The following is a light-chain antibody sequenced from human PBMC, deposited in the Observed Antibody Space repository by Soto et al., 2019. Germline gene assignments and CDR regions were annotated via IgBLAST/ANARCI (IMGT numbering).Light chain of an antibody. Sequence: IVMTQSPATLSLSPGERVTLSWKASQSVTSKLAWYKQKPGQAPRRLIYGASTRATGIPARVSGSGSGTEFTLTISSLKSEDFEVYYCQQHENWPRTFGQGTKVDIK. CDR2: GAS. V-gene: IGKV3-15*01. CDR1: QSVTSK. J-gene: IGKJ1*01. CDR3: QQHENWPRT.